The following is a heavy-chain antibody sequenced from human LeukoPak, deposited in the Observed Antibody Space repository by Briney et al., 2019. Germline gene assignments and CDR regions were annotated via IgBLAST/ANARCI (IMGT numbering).Heavy chain of an antibody. V-gene: IGHV1-8*01. CDR3: ARGGSGSSWYGFYYYYMDV. J-gene: IGHJ6*03. CDR1: GYTFTSYD. Sequence: ASVKVSCKASGYTFTSYDINWVRQATGQGLEWMGWMNPNSGNTGYAQKFQGRVTMTRNTSISTAYMELSSLRSEDTAVYYCARGGSGSSWYGFYYYYMDVWGKGTTVTVS. CDR2: MNPNSGNT. D-gene: IGHD6-13*01.